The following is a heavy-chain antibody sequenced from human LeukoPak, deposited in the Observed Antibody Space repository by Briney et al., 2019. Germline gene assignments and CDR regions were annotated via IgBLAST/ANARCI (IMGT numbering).Heavy chain of an antibody. V-gene: IGHV4-59*12. CDR1: GDSLTSYY. CDR3: ATMADWFYP. D-gene: IGHD2-8*01. J-gene: IGHJ5*02. CDR2: VFHSGVT. Sequence: SGTLSLTRSVSGDSLTSYYWSCIRPPPGRGLEWIGYVFHSGVTNYNPSLQSRVTLSLDTSKNQFSLKLKSVTAADTAVYFCATMADWFYPWGQGTLVTLSS.